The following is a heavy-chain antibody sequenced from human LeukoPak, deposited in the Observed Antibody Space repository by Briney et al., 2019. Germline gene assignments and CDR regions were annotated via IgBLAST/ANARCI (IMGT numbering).Heavy chain of an antibody. D-gene: IGHD1-26*01. CDR3: ARLSGAPVRHPIYHFDY. V-gene: IGHV4-38-2*01. CDR1: GYSISSGYY. CDR2: IYHSGST. J-gene: IGHJ4*02. Sequence: AQTPSLTSVVSGYSISSGYYWGWVRRPPGKELEWIGNIYHSGSTYKNPSLKSRVTISLDTSKNQFSLKLSSVTAADTAMYYCARLSGAPVRHPIYHFDYWGQGTLVTVSS.